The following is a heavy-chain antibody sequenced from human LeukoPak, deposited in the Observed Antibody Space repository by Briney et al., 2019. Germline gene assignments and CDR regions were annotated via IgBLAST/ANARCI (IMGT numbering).Heavy chain of an antibody. CDR3: ARDFLWTGSDDAFDI. CDR2: INPNSGGT. V-gene: IGHV1-2*02. D-gene: IGHD3/OR15-3a*01. Sequence: ASVKVSCKASGYTFTGYYMHWVRQAPGRELEWMGWINPNSGGTNYAQKFQGRVTMTRDTSISTAYMELSRLRSDDTAVYYCARDFLWTGSDDAFDIWGQGTMVTVSS. J-gene: IGHJ3*02. CDR1: GYTFTGYY.